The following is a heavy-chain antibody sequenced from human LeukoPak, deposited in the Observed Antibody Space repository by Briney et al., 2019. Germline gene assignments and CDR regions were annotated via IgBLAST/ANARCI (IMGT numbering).Heavy chain of an antibody. CDR2: ISSSSSYI. CDR3: ARPNWKAGKYYFVY. J-gene: IGHJ4*02. D-gene: IGHD1-1*01. CDR1: GFTFSSYS. Sequence: GGSLRLSCAASGFTFSSYSMNWVRQAPGKGLEWVSSISSSSSYIYYADSVKGRFTISRDNAKNSLYLQMNSLRAEDTAVYYCARPNWKAGKYYFVYWGEGTLVTVSS. V-gene: IGHV3-21*01.